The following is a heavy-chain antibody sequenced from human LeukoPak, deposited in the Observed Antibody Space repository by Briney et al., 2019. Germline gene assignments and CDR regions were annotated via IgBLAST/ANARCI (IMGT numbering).Heavy chain of an antibody. J-gene: IGHJ4*02. Sequence: GGSLRLSCAASGFTFSSYEMNWVRQAPGKGLEWVSYISSSGSTIYYADSVKGRFTISRDNAKNSLYLQMNSLRAEDMALYYCAREAVAGDYWGQGTLVTVSS. CDR2: ISSSGSTI. D-gene: IGHD6-19*01. CDR3: AREAVAGDY. CDR1: GFTFSSYE. V-gene: IGHV3-48*03.